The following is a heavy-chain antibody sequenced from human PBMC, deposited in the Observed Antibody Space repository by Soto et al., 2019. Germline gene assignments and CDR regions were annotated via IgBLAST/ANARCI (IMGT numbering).Heavy chain of an antibody. CDR1: GFTFSRYW. J-gene: IGHJ4*02. V-gene: IGHV3-74*01. CDR3: SRETFY. Sequence: SLRLSCAASGFTFSRYWMHWVRQAPGKGLVWVSRISSDGISTIYADSVKGRFTISRDNAKNTLYLQMNSLRAEDTAVYYCSRETFYWGQGTLVTVSS. CDR2: ISSDGIST.